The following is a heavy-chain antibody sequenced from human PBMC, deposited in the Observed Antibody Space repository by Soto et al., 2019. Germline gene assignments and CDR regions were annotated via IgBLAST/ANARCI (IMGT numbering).Heavy chain of an antibody. J-gene: IGHJ6*02. CDR1: GGTFSSYT. CDR2: IIPILGIA. Sequence: QVQLVQSGAEVKKPGSSVKVSCKASGGTFSSYTISWVRQAPGQGLEWMGRIIPILGIANYAQKFQGRVTITADKSTNTAYKELTRVRSEDAAVYYCARDQGRGDGYGSYYYYYGMDVWGHGTTVTVSS. CDR3: ARDQGRGDGYGSYYYYYGMDV. V-gene: IGHV1-69*08. D-gene: IGHD5-18*01.